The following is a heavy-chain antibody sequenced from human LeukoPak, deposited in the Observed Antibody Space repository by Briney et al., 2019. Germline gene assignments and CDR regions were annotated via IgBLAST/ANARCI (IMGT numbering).Heavy chain of an antibody. J-gene: IGHJ4*02. CDR1: GFTFSGYA. Sequence: GGSLRLSCAASGFTFSGYAMSWVRQSPGKGLEWVSAISGGGGTTYYAYYADSVKGRFTISRDNSKNTLYLLMNSLRAEDTAVYYCANGQEIDIPQPRYYFDYWGQGTLVTVSS. D-gene: IGHD1-14*01. V-gene: IGHV3-23*01. CDR2: ISGGGGTTYYA. CDR3: ANGQEIDIPQPRYYFDY.